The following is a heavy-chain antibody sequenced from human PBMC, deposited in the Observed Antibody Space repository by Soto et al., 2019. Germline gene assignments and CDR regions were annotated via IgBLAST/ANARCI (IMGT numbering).Heavy chain of an antibody. Sequence: PGESLEISCQGSGFSFTTSWIGWVRQMPGKGLEWMGLIYPGDSDTRYSPSFQGQVTISADKSISTAYLQWSSLKASDTAIYYCARSHGMDVWGQGTTVTVSS. CDR1: GFSFTTSW. CDR2: IYPGDSDT. CDR3: ARSHGMDV. V-gene: IGHV5-51*01. J-gene: IGHJ6*02.